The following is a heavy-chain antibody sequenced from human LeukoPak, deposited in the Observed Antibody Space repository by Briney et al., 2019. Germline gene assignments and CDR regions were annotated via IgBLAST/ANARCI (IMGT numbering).Heavy chain of an antibody. CDR2: INPNSGGT. Sequence: ASVKVSCKASGYTFTGYYMYWVRQAPGQGLEWMGWINPNSGGTNYAQKFQGRVTMTRDTSISTAYMELSRLRSDDTAVYYCARDIWRYYYDSSGYHAGAFDIWGQGTMVTVSS. V-gene: IGHV1-2*02. CDR1: GYTFTGYY. D-gene: IGHD3-22*01. CDR3: ARDIWRYYYDSSGYHAGAFDI. J-gene: IGHJ3*02.